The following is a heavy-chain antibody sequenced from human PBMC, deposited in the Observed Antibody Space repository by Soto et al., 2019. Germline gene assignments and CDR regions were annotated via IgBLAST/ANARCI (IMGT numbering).Heavy chain of an antibody. D-gene: IGHD2-2*01. Sequence: QVQLVQSGAEVTKPGSSVKVSCKASGGTFSSYAISWVRQATGQGLEWLGGIIPIFGTAHYAQNFQGRVTITADEYTSTAYRSLSRLRSEDTGVYYCARDVVDIVVVPAAVGAGMAVWGQGTTVTFYS. CDR1: GGTFSSYA. J-gene: IGHJ6*02. CDR3: ARDVVDIVVVPAAVGAGMAV. V-gene: IGHV1-69*01. CDR2: IIPIFGTA.